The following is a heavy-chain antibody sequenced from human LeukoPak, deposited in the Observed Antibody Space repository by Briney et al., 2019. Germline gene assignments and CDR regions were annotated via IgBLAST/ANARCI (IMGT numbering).Heavy chain of an antibody. CDR1: GGSISSYY. Sequence: LETLSLTCTVSGGSISSYYWSWIRQPPGEGLEWIGYIYYSGSTNYNPSFKSRVTISLDTSKNQFSLKLSSVTAADTAVYYCASLGGLGSWNFGYWGQGTLVTVPS. V-gene: IGHV4-59*01. CDR2: IYYSGST. CDR3: ASLGGLGSWNFGY. D-gene: IGHD3-10*01. J-gene: IGHJ4*02.